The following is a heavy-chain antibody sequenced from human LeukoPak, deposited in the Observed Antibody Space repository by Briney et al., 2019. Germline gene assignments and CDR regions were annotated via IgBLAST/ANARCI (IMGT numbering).Heavy chain of an antibody. J-gene: IGHJ1*01. Sequence: GGSLRLSCAPSGFTFSRYSMNWVRQAPGKWLECVSVIYSGGNTFYIDSVKGRFTISRDNSKNILYLQMNTLRPEDTAVYYCTRDLGGVGGWGQGTLVTVSS. CDR1: GFTFSRYS. CDR3: TRDLGGVGG. D-gene: IGHD2-8*02. V-gene: IGHV3-53*01. CDR2: IYSGGNT.